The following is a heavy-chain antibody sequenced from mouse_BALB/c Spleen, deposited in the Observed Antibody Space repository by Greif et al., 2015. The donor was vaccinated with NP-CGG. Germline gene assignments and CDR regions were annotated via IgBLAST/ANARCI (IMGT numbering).Heavy chain of an antibody. CDR3: ARFITTATYAMDY. J-gene: IGHJ4*01. CDR1: GDSITSGY. V-gene: IGHV3-8*02. D-gene: IGHD1-2*01. CDR2: ISYSGST. Sequence: VQLQQPGPSLVKPSQTLSLTCSVTGDSITSGYWNWIRKFPGNKLEYMGYISYSGSTYYNPSLKSRISITRDTPKNQYYLQLNSVTTEDTATYYCARFITTATYAMDYWGQGASVTVSS.